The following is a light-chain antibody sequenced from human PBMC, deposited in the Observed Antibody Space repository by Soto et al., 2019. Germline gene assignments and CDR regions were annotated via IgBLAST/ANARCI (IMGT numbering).Light chain of an antibody. V-gene: IGKV1-5*01. CDR3: QQYNIYPWT. CDR1: QSISGY. CDR2: DAS. J-gene: IGKJ1*01. Sequence: DIQMTQSPSTLSASVGDRVTITCRSSQSISGYLAWYQQKPGKVPKLLIYDASSLESGVPSRFSGSASGTEFTLTISSLQPDDFATYYCQQYNIYPWTFGQGTKVDIK.